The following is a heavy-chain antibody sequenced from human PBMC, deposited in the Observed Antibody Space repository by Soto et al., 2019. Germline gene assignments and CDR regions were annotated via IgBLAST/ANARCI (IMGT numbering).Heavy chain of an antibody. Sequence: QITLKESGPTLMKPTQTLTLTCTLSGVSLSATGVGVDWIRQPPGKALEWLALIYWDDDIRYSPSLKSRLTITKDTSKNQVVLTVTNMDPMDTATYYCAHRRGGPPDAWGQGSLVTVSS. CDR1: GVSLSATGVG. CDR2: IYWDDDI. CDR3: AHRRGGPPDA. J-gene: IGHJ5*02. D-gene: IGHD3-16*01. V-gene: IGHV2-5*02.